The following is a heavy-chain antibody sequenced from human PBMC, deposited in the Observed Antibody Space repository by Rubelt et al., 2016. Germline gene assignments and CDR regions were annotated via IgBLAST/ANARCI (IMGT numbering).Heavy chain of an antibody. CDR1: GGSFSGYY. D-gene: IGHD3-22*01. J-gene: IGHJ4*02. Sequence: QVQLQQWGAGLLKPSETLSLTCAVYGGSFSGYYWSWIRQPPGKGLEWIGEINHSGSTNYNPSLKSRVSISVDTAKNQFSLKLSSVTAADTAVYYCARGPYYYDSSGPDLDYWGQGTLVTVSS. CDR3: ARGPYYYDSSGPDLDY. CDR2: INHSGST. V-gene: IGHV4-34*01.